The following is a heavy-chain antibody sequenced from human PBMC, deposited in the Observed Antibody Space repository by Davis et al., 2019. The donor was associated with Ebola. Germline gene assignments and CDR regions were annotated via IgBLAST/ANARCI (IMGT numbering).Heavy chain of an antibody. J-gene: IGHJ4*02. V-gene: IGHV4-59*01. CDR2: VYYTGST. D-gene: IGHD3-22*01. CDR1: GDSMSSYY. Sequence: PGGSLRLSCTVSGDSMSSYYWTWIRQPPGKGLEWIGYVYYTGSTNYNPSLKSRVTMSVDTSKNQFSLRLTSVTAADTAVYYCAREGDYFDSSGYLALFDDWGQGTLVTVSS. CDR3: AREGDYFDSSGYLALFDD.